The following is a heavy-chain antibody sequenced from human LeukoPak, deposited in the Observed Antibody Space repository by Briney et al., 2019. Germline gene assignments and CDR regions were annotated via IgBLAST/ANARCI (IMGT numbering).Heavy chain of an antibody. V-gene: IGHV4-34*01. CDR1: GGSFSGYY. Sequence: SETLSLTCAVYGGSFSGYYWSWIRQPPGKGLEWIGEINHSGSTYYNPSLKSRVTISVDTSKNQFSLKLSSVTAADTAVYYCAREYSSSSTWFDPWGQGTLVTVSS. CDR2: INHSGST. J-gene: IGHJ5*02. CDR3: AREYSSSSTWFDP. D-gene: IGHD6-6*01.